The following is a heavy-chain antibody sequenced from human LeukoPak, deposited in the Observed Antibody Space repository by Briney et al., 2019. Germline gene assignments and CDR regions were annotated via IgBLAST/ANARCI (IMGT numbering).Heavy chain of an antibody. CDR1: GGSISSYY. CDR3: ASDQQWLVPSGVDV. Sequence: PSETLSLTCTVSGGSISSYYWGWIRQPPGKGLEWIGSIYHSGSAYYNPSLKSRVTISVDTSKNQFSLKLSSVTAADTAVYYCASDQQWLVPSGVDVWGKGTTVTVSS. D-gene: IGHD6-19*01. CDR2: IYHSGSA. V-gene: IGHV4-38-2*02. J-gene: IGHJ6*04.